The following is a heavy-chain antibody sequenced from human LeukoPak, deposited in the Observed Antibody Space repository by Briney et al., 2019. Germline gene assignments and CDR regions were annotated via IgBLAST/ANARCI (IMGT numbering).Heavy chain of an antibody. CDR2: IYYSGST. J-gene: IGHJ4*02. D-gene: IGHD1-26*01. CDR3: ARRYFYGIFDY. CDR1: GGSISSSSFY. Sequence: PSETLSLTCTVSGGSISSSSFYWDWIRQPPGKALEWIGSIYYSGSTFYNPSLKSRVTISVDTSKNQFSLNLSSVAAADTAVYYCARRYFYGIFDYWGQGTLVTVSS. V-gene: IGHV4-39*01.